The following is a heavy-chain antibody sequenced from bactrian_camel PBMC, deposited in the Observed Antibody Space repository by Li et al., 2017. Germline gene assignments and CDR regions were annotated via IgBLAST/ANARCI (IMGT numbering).Heavy chain of an antibody. Sequence: HVQLVESGGGSVQAGGSLRLSCEASGGTYSHYRPYCMAWFRQPPGKSREGVAAIDTRGSVTIADSVKGRFTISKDDAKYTLYQQMNSLKPEDTAMYYCAASRTWGTCSIENYDYWGQGTQVTVS. V-gene: IGHV3S53*01. CDR1: GGTYSHYRPYC. CDR2: IDTRGSV. J-gene: IGHJ4*01. CDR3: AASRTWGTCSIENYDY. D-gene: IGHD5*01.